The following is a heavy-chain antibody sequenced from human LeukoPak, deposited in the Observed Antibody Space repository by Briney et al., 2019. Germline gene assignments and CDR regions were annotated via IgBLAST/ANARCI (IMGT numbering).Heavy chain of an antibody. D-gene: IGHD3-22*01. CDR3: ARASYYYDSSGYPGYYFDY. CDR1: GYTFTDYY. CDR2: INPNSGGT. Sequence: ASVKVSCKASGYTFTDYYMHWVRQAPGQGLEWMGWINPNSGGTNYAQKFQGRVTMTRDTSISTAYMELSRLRSDVTAVYYCARASYYYDSSGYPGYYFDYWGQGTLVTVSS. J-gene: IGHJ4*02. V-gene: IGHV1-2*02.